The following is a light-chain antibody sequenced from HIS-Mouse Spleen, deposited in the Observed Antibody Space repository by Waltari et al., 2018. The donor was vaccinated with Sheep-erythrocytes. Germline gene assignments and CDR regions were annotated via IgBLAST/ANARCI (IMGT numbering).Light chain of an antibody. CDR1: ALPKQY. J-gene: IGLJ1*01. CDR3: QSADSSGTYV. CDR2: KDS. Sequence: SYELTQPPSVSVSPGQTARNTCPGDALPKQYAYWYQQKPGQAPGLVIYKDSERPSGIPERFSGSSSGTTVTLTISGVQAEDEADYYCQSADSSGTYVFGTGTKVTVL. V-gene: IGLV3-25*03.